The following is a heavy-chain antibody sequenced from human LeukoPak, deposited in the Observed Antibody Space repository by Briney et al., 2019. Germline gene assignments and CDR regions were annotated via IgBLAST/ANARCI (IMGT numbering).Heavy chain of an antibody. V-gene: IGHV1-2*02. J-gene: IGHJ4*02. CDR1: GYTVTAYF. CDR3: ASEWEIESHHYFDY. D-gene: IGHD1-26*01. Sequence: ASVKVSCKASGYTVTAYFIHWVRQAPGQGRGERGWINPNSGGRNYAQKFQGRVNMTKDTSLTTAYMARSRLRCADTAVQYFASEWEIESHHYFDYWGQGTLVTVSS. CDR2: INPNSGGR.